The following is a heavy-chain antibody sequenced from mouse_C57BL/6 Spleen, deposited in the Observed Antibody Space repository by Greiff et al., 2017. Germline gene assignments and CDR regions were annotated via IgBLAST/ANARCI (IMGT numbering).Heavy chain of an antibody. D-gene: IGHD1-1*01. CDR2: ISDGGSYT. Sequence: EVQGVESGGGLVKPGGSLKLSCAASGFTFSSYAMSWVRQTPEKRLEWVATISDGGSYTYYPDNVKGRFTISRDNAKNNLYLQMSHLKSEDTAMYYCARDYPAYYYGSSYEAWFAYWGQGTLVTVSA. V-gene: IGHV5-4*01. CDR1: GFTFSSYA. CDR3: ARDYPAYYYGSSYEAWFAY. J-gene: IGHJ3*01.